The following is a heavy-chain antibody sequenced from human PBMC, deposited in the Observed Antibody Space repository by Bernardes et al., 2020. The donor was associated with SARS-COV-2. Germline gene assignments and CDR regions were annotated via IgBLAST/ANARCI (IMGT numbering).Heavy chain of an antibody. D-gene: IGHD3-22*01. CDR1: GFTFRIYA. Sequence: GGSLRLSCAASGFTFRIYAMSWVRQAPGKGLEWVSAISAGGGRAYSADSAKGRVTISRDNSKNTLFLHMDSLRAEDTAVHYCAKAGESYGSSGYYDQWGQRALVT. V-gene: IGHV3-23*01. J-gene: IGHJ5*02. CDR3: AKAGESYGSSGYYDQ. CDR2: ISAGGGRA.